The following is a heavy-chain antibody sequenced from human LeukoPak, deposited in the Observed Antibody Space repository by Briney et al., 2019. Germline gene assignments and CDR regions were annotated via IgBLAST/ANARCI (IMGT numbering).Heavy chain of an antibody. CDR3: ARDFGGSGLLDI. D-gene: IGHD3-3*01. V-gene: IGHV4-59*01. Sequence: SETLSLTCTVSGGSISSYYWSWIRQPPGKGLEWIGYIYYSGSTNYNPSLKSRVTISVDTSKNQFSLKLSSVTAADTAVYYCARDFGGSGLLDIWGQGTMVTVSS. CDR1: GGSISSYY. CDR2: IYYSGST. J-gene: IGHJ3*02.